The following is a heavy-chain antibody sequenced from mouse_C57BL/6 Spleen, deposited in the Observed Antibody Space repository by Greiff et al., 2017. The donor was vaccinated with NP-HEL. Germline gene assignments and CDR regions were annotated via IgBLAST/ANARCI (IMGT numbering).Heavy chain of an antibody. CDR2: IHPSDSDT. Sequence: QVQLQQPGAELVKPGASVKVSCKASGYTFTSYWMHWVKQRPGQGLEWIGRIHPSDSDTNYNQKFKGKATLTVDKSSSPAYMQLSSLTSEDSAVYYCAIWPTVVAPYFDYWGQGTTLTVSS. D-gene: IGHD1-1*01. CDR3: AIWPTVVAPYFDY. V-gene: IGHV1-74*01. CDR1: GYTFTSYW. J-gene: IGHJ2*01.